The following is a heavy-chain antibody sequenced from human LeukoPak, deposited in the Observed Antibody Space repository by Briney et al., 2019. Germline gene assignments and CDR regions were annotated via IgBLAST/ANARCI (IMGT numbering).Heavy chain of an antibody. D-gene: IGHD6-6*01. CDR3: ARVGGSSSPFDY. Sequence: SQTLSLTCTVSGGSISSGSYYWSWIRQPAGKGLEWIGRIYTSGSTNYNPSLKSRVTISVDTSKNQFSLKLSSVTAADTAVYYCARVGGSSSPFDYWGQGTLVTVSS. CDR2: IYTSGST. CDR1: GGSISSGSYY. J-gene: IGHJ4*02. V-gene: IGHV4-61*02.